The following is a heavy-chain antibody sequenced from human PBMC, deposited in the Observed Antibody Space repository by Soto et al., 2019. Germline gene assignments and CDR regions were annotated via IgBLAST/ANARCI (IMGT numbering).Heavy chain of an antibody. J-gene: IGHJ2*01. V-gene: IGHV4-59*01. CDR2: IYYSGST. CDR1: GGSISSYY. CDR3: ARESVGYYGSGSYLGYFDL. D-gene: IGHD3-10*01. Sequence: QVQLQESGPGLVKPSETLSLTCTVSGGSISSYYWSWIRQPPGKGLEWIGYIYYSGSTNYNPSLKRRVTISVDTSKNQFSLKLSSVTAADTAVYYCARESVGYYGSGSYLGYFDLWGRGTLVTVSS.